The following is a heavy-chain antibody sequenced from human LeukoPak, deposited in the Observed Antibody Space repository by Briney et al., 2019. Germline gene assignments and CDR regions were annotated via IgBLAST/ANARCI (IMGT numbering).Heavy chain of an antibody. V-gene: IGHV3-7*01. J-gene: IGHJ4*02. D-gene: IGHD6-19*01. CDR3: AKDVVGQQWPENY. CDR2: INQDGSEK. Sequence: GGSLRLSCAASGFTLSSYWMSWVRQAPGKGLEWVANINQDGSEKYYVDSVKGRFTISRDNGKNSLYLQMNSLRAEDTAVYFCAKDVVGQQWPENYWGQGTLVTVSS. CDR1: GFTLSSYW.